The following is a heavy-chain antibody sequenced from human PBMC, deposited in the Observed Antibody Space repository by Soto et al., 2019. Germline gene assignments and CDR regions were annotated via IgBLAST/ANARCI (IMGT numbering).Heavy chain of an antibody. CDR1: SGSISSSNW. D-gene: IGHD3-3*01. CDR3: ARHGTLTSLYRSRSYDAFDP. CDR2: IYHSGST. Sequence: PSETLSLTCAVSSGSISSSNWWSRVRQPPGKGLEWIGEIYHSGSTNYNPSLKSRVTISVDTSKNQFSLKLSSVTAADTAVYYCARHGTLTSLYRSRSYDAFDPWGKVIMVTV. J-gene: IGHJ3*01. V-gene: IGHV4-4*02.